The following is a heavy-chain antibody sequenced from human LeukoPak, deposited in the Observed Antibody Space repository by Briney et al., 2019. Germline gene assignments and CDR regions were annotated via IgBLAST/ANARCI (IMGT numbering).Heavy chain of an antibody. CDR2: ISYDGSNK. V-gene: IGHV3-30-3*01. D-gene: IGHD3-10*01. CDR1: GFTFSSYA. CDR3: ARVGSDAFDI. Sequence: GGSLRLSCAASGFTFSSYAIHWVRQAPGKGLEWVAVISYDGSNKYYADSVKGRFTISRDNSKNTLYLQMNSLRAEDTAVYYCARVGSDAFDIWGQGTMVTVSS. J-gene: IGHJ3*02.